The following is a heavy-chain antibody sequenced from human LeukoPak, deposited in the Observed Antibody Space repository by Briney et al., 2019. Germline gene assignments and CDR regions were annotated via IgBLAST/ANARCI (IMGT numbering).Heavy chain of an antibody. CDR3: AKSDCCGGSCYENY. D-gene: IGHD2-15*01. CDR2: ISGSGGST. CDR1: GFTFSSYA. V-gene: IGHV3-23*01. J-gene: IGHJ4*02. Sequence: GGSLRLSCAASGFTFSSYAMSWVRQAPGKGLEWVSAISGSGGSTYYADSVKGRFTISRDNSKNTLYLQMNSLRAEDTAVYYCAKSDCCGGSCYENYWGQGTLVTVSS.